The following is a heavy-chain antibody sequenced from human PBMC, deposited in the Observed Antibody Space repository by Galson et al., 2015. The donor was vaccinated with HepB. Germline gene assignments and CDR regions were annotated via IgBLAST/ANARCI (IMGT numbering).Heavy chain of an antibody. D-gene: IGHD6-19*01. Sequence: SVKVSCKVSGYTLTELSMHWVRQAPGKGLEWMGGFDPDDGETIYAQKFQGRVTMTEDTSTDTAYMELSSLRSEDTAVYYCATKYSSGWYFWFDPWGQGTLVTVSS. J-gene: IGHJ5*02. CDR2: FDPDDGET. CDR3: ATKYSSGWYFWFDP. V-gene: IGHV1-24*01. CDR1: GYTLTELS.